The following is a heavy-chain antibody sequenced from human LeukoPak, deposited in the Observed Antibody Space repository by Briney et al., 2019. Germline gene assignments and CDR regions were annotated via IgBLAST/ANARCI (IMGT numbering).Heavy chain of an antibody. CDR3: AKVTGSQAR. Sequence: PSETLSLTCTVSGGSISSSSYYWGWIRQPPGKGLEWVSAISGSGGSTYYADSVKGRFTISRDNSKNTLYLQMSSLRAEDTAVYYCAKVTGSQARWGQGTLVTVSS. D-gene: IGHD3-10*01. V-gene: IGHV3-23*01. CDR2: ISGSGGST. J-gene: IGHJ4*02. CDR1: GGSISSSSYY.